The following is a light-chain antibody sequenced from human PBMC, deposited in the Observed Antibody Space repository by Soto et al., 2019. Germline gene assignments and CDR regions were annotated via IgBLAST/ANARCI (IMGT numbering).Light chain of an antibody. CDR1: QSVGSK. V-gene: IGKV3D-15*01. CDR3: QQYGDWPGA. CDR2: DAP. Sequence: EIVMTQSPPTLSVSPGERATLSCRASQSVGSKLAWYQQRPGQAPRLLIYDAPNRATGIPARFSGSGSGTEFSLTISSLQSEDFAVYSCQQYGDWPGAFGGGTKVEIK. J-gene: IGKJ4*01.